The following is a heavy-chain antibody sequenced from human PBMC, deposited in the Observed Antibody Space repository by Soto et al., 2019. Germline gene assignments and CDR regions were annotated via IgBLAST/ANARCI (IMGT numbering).Heavy chain of an antibody. CDR1: GFTFNTYS. Sequence: GSLRRSCAASGFTFNTYSMHWVRQAPGKGLEWVAIISHDGNHKYYADSVKGRLTISRDNSKNTLYLQMDSLRGEDTAVYYCARDKEAYSSGWYLDVWGQGTPVTVSS. CDR2: ISHDGNHK. D-gene: IGHD6-19*01. J-gene: IGHJ6*02. V-gene: IGHV3-30-3*01. CDR3: ARDKEAYSSGWYLDV.